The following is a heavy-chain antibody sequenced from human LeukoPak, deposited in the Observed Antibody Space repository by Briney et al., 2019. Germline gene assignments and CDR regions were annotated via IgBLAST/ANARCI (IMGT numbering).Heavy chain of an antibody. CDR2: IHYRGST. Sequence: SETLSLSCTVSGGSLTSYYWSWIRQPPGKGLEWIGYIHYRGSTNYNPSLKSRVAISLDTSKKQFSLKLSSVTAADTVVYFCARFRVEDVYYFDYWGQGTLVTVSS. CDR1: GGSLTSYY. J-gene: IGHJ4*02. CDR3: ARFRVEDVYYFDY. V-gene: IGHV4-59*01.